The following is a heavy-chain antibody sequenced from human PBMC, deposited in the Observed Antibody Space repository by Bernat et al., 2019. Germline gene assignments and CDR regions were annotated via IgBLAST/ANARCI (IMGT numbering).Heavy chain of an antibody. Sequence: QVQLVQSGAEVKKPGSSVKVSCKASGGTFSSYAISWVRQAPGQGLEWMGGIIPIFGTANYAQKFQGRVTITADESTSTAYMELSNLRSEDTAVYYCARASRVVLRYFDWLLPHYFDYWGQGTLVTVSS. CDR2: IIPIFGTA. J-gene: IGHJ4*02. CDR3: ARASRVVLRYFDWLLPHYFDY. CDR1: GGTFSSYA. V-gene: IGHV1-69*01. D-gene: IGHD3-9*01.